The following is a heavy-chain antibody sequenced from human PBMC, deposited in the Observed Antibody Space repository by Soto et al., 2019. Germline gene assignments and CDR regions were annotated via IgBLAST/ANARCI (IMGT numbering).Heavy chain of an antibody. CDR3: VKTYDSFPSGDYFDY. CDR1: GFTFSCSV. CDR2: VTGNPGSG. J-gene: IGHJ4*02. D-gene: IGHD3-3*01. V-gene: IGHV3-23*01. Sequence: EVQVLESGGDLVQPGGSLRLSCAASGFTFSCSVMSWVRQAPGKGLEWVSGVTGNPGSGYYAHSVKGRFTISRDNSKKTRSLSMEIKSPEDTAPYSYVKTYDSFPSGDYFDYWGQGALVIVSS.